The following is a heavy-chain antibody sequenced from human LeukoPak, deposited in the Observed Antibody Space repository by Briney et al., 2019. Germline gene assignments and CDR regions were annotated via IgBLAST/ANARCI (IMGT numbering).Heavy chain of an antibody. V-gene: IGHV3-7*01. D-gene: IGHD6-19*01. CDR3: ARDTSGWPLGRFYYLDY. Sequence: PGGSLRLSCAASGFTLSNSWMSWVRQAPGKGLEWVANIKQDGSEKYYVDSVKGRFTISRDNAKNSVYLQMNSLRAEDTAVYYCARDTSGWPLGRFYYLDYWGQGTLVTVSS. CDR1: GFTLSNSW. CDR2: IKQDGSEK. J-gene: IGHJ4*02.